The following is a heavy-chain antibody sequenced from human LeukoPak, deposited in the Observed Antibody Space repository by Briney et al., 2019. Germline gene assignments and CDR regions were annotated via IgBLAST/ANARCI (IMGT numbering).Heavy chain of an antibody. V-gene: IGHV4-39*07. D-gene: IGHD6-6*01. CDR3: ARVRYSSSSSFNSYYYYMDV. J-gene: IGHJ6*03. CDR2: MYYSGST. CDR1: GGSISSSSYY. Sequence: RSSETLSLTCTVSGGSISSSSYYWGWIRQPPGKGLEWIGSMYYSGSTYYNPSLKSRVTISVDTSKNQFSLKLSSVTAADTAVYSCARVRYSSSSSFNSYYYYMDVWGKGTTVTVSS.